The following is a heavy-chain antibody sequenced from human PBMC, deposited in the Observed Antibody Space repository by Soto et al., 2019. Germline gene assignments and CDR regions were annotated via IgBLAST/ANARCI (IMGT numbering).Heavy chain of an antibody. V-gene: IGHV3-23*01. CDR1: GFTFSSYA. D-gene: IGHD3-3*01. Sequence: PGGSLRLSCAASGFTFSSYAMSWVRQAPGKGLEWVSAISGSGGSTYYADSVKGRFTISRDNSKNTLYLQMNSLRAEDTAVYYCAITLRFLEWYFRGGWDKGSTVTVSS. J-gene: IGHJ6*04. CDR2: ISGSGGST. CDR3: AITLRFLEWYFRGG.